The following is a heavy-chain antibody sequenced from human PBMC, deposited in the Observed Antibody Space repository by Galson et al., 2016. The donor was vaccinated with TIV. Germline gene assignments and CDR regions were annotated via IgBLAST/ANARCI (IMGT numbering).Heavy chain of an antibody. J-gene: IGHJ6*02. V-gene: IGHV3-66*02. Sequence: SLRLSCAASTFTVCDNYMSWVRLAPGRGLEWVSIISGDGATNYADSVKGRFTISRDNSKNVLYLQMRRLRVEDTALYYCARERRFCGNECFLRYYYGMDVWGQGTPVTVSS. CDR2: ISGDGAT. CDR3: ARERRFCGNECFLRYYYGMDV. CDR1: TFTVCDNY. D-gene: IGHD4-23*01.